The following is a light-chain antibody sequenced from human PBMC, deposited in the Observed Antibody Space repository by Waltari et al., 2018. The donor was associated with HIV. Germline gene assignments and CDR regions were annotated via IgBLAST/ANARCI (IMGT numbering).Light chain of an antibody. CDR3: LVHMGHGAWV. Sequence: QTVVTQEPSFSVSPGGTVTLTCGLNSGSVSTTSFPSWYQQTPGQAPRTPIYSTNIRSSGVPDRFSGSSLGNKAALTITGAQADDESDYYCLVHMGHGAWVFGGGTKLTVL. CDR2: STN. J-gene: IGLJ3*02. V-gene: IGLV8-61*01. CDR1: SGSVSTTSF.